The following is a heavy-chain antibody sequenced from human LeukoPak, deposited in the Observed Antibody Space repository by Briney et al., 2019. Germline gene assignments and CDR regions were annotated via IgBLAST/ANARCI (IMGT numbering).Heavy chain of an antibody. CDR1: GYSFTSYW. CDR2: IYPGDSDT. D-gene: IGHD3-3*01. J-gene: IGHJ3*02. V-gene: IGHV5-51*01. CDR3: ARRSHYDFWSGLDGDAFDI. Sequence: GESLKISCKGSGYSFTSYWIGWVRQMPGKGLEWTGIIYPGDSDTRYSPSFQGQVTISADKSISTAYLQWSSLKASDTAMYYCARRSHYDFWSGLDGDAFDIWGQGTMVTVSS.